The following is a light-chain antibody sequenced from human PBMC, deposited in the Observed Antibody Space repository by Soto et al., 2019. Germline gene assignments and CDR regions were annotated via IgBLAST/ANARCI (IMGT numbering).Light chain of an antibody. CDR3: QKYTSAPRT. CDR1: QGISNY. J-gene: IGKJ1*01. Sequence: DIQMTQSPSSLSASVGDRVTITCRASQGISNYLAWYQQKQGKVPKLLIYAASTLQSGRPSRFSGSGSGTAFTLTISSLQPEDVATYYCQKYTSAPRTFGQGTKVGIK. V-gene: IGKV1-27*01. CDR2: AAS.